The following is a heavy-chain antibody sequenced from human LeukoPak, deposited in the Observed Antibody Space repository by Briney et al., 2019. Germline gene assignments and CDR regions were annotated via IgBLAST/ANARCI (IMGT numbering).Heavy chain of an antibody. CDR2: ISRDGGTT. J-gene: IGHJ4*02. D-gene: IGHD3-22*01. V-gene: IGHV3-43*02. CDR1: GFIFDDYA. CDR3: AKDSYYDTSGYYYPPDY. Sequence: GESLKISCAASGFIFDDYAMHWVRQPPGKGLEWVSLISRDGGTTYYADSVKGRFTISRDNSKNSLYLQMNSLRTEDTALYYCAKDSYYDTSGYYYPPDYWGQGTLVTVSS.